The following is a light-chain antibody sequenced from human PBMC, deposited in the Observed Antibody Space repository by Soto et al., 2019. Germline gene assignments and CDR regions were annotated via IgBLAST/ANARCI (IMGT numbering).Light chain of an antibody. CDR3: ETWDSRLSAVL. V-gene: IGLV1-51*01. CDR2: DNN. CDR1: ISNVGNNY. J-gene: IGLJ3*02. Sequence: QSVLTQPPSVSAAPRQTVSISCSGNISNVGNNYVSWYQHVPGAGPKLLIYDNNKRPSGIPDRFSGSKSGTSATLGITGLQTGDEAYYYCETWDSRLSAVLFGGGTKLTVL.